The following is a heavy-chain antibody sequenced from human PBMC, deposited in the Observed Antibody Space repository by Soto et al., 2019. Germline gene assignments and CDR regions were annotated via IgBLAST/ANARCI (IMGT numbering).Heavy chain of an antibody. V-gene: IGHV4-31*03. D-gene: IGHD6-19*01. CDR1: GGSISSGGYY. CDR3: ARDFARPDGGGWLYYFDY. Sequence: SETLSLASTVSGGSISSGGYYWSWIRQHPGKGLEWIGYIYYSGSTYYNPSLKSRVTISVETSKNQFSLELSSVTAAATAVYYCARDFARPDGGGWLYYFDYWGQGTLVTVSS. J-gene: IGHJ4*02. CDR2: IYYSGST.